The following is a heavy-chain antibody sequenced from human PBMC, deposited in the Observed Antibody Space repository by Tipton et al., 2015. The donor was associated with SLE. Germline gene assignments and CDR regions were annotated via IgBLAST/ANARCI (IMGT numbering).Heavy chain of an antibody. CDR1: GFNVRDHY. Sequence: SLRLSCKASGFNVRDHYMSWVRQAPGRGLEWVAVSFDDGREPYADSVKGRFSISRDNWRNTVHLQLSGLRPEDTAVYYCARERGAYDSSGYWVNRYYGMDAWGQGTTVTVTS. J-gene: IGHJ6*02. CDR2: SFDDGRE. CDR3: ARERGAYDSSGYWVNRYYGMDA. V-gene: IGHV3-66*01. D-gene: IGHD3-22*01.